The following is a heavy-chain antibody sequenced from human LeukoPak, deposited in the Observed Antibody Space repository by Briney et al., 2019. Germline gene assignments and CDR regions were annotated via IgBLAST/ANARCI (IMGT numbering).Heavy chain of an antibody. CDR2: MYYSGCT. V-gene: IGHV4-30-4*01. D-gene: IGHD3-22*01. CDR1: GGSISSGDYY. J-gene: IGHJ5*02. Sequence: PSQTLSLTCTVSGGSISSGDYYWSWIRQPPGKGLEWTGYMYYSGCTYYNPSLKSRVTISVDTSKNQFSLKLSSVTAADTAVYYCARPYYYDSRIDPWGQGTLVTVSS. CDR3: ARPYYYDSRIDP.